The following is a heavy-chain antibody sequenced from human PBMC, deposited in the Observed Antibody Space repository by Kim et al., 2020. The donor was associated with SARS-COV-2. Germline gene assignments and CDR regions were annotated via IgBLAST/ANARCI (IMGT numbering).Heavy chain of an antibody. CDR1: GFTFSTYA. D-gene: IGHD6-19*01. V-gene: IGHV3-23*01. J-gene: IGHJ4*02. Sequence: GGSLRLSCAASGFTFSTYAMSWVRQAPGKGLEWVSAVSGSGDSTYYADSVKGRFTISRDNSKNTMYLQMNSLRAEDTAVYYCAKMGRIAVAGNWGQGTLVTVSS. CDR2: VSGSGDST. CDR3: AKMGRIAVAGN.